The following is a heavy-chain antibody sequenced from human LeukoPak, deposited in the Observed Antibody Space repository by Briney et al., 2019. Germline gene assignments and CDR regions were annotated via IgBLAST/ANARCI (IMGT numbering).Heavy chain of an antibody. D-gene: IGHD1-26*01. V-gene: IGHV4-34*01. CDR1: GFTFSSYE. CDR3: ARGRSGSYYVGNWFDP. Sequence: GSLRLSCAASGFTFSSYEMNWVRQPPGKGLEWIGEINHSGSTNYNPSLKSRVTISVDTSKNQFSLKLSSVTAADTAVYYCARGRSGSYYVGNWFDPWGQGTLVTVSS. J-gene: IGHJ5*02. CDR2: INHSGST.